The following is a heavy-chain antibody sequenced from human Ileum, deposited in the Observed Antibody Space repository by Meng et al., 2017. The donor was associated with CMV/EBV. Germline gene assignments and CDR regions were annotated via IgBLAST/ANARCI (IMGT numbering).Heavy chain of an antibody. CDR1: GDSISNYY. V-gene: IGHV4-59*01. CDR2: IYYTGST. J-gene: IGHJ6*02. CDR3: ATGKYYHNGMDV. Sequence: SETLSPTCTISGDSISNYYWSWIRQPPGKGLEWLGYIYYTGSTNYNPSLKSRVTISVDTSKKQFSLKLNSVTPADTAVYYSATGKYYHNGMDVWGQGTTVTVSS.